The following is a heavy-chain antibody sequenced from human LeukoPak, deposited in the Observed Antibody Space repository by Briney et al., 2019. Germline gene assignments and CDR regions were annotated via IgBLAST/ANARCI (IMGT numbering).Heavy chain of an antibody. CDR1: GYTLTIYY. Sequence: ASVTVSCKASGYTLTIYYMHWVRQAPGQGLEWMGVINPSGGSTSYAQKFQGRVTMTRDMSTSTVYMELSSLRSEDTAVYYCARDDSSGYEYDYWGQGTLVTVSS. V-gene: IGHV1-46*01. J-gene: IGHJ4*02. D-gene: IGHD3-22*01. CDR2: INPSGGST. CDR3: ARDDSSGYEYDY.